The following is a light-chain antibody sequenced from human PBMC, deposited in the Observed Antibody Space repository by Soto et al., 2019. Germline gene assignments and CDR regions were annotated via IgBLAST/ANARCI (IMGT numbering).Light chain of an antibody. CDR3: VSFAGGTYV. V-gene: IGLV2-8*01. CDR2: DVN. Sequence: QSVLTQPPSASGSPGQSVTISCTGTSSDVGAYIFVSWYQQHPGKAPKLMVYDVNRRPPGVPDRFFGSKSGNTASLTVSGLQAEDEADYYCVSFAGGTYVFGTGTNVTVL. CDR1: SSDVGAYIF. J-gene: IGLJ1*01.